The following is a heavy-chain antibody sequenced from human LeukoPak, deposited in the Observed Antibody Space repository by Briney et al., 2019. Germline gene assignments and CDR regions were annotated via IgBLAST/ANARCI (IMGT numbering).Heavy chain of an antibody. D-gene: IGHD1-1*01. CDR2: IYYSGST. Sequence: SETLSLTCTVSGGSISSYYWSRIRQPPGKGLEWIGYIYYSGSTNYNPSLKSRVTISVDTSKNQFSLKLSSVTAADTAVYYCARTFWAAAGTADYWGQGTLVTVSS. CDR1: GGSISSYY. J-gene: IGHJ4*02. V-gene: IGHV4-59*01. CDR3: ARTFWAAAGTADY.